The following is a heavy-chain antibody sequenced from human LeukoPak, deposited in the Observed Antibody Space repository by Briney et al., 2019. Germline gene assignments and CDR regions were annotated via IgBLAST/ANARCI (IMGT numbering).Heavy chain of an antibody. CDR3: ARLGPHLDY. CDR2: ISHSGTT. CDR1: GGSISSGGYS. Sequence: SETLSLTCAVSGGSISSGGYSWSWLRQPPGKGLEWIGYISHSGTTSYNPSLKSRVTISVDRSRNQFSLKLTSVTAADTAVYYCARLGPHLDYWGQGTLVTVSS. D-gene: IGHD7-27*01. J-gene: IGHJ4*02. V-gene: IGHV4-30-2*01.